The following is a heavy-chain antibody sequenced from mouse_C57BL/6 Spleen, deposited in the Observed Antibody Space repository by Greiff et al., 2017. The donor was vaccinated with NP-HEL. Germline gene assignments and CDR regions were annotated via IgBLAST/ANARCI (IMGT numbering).Heavy chain of an antibody. CDR1: GFTFSSYA. V-gene: IGHV5-4*01. CDR2: ISDGGSYT. J-gene: IGHJ3*01. CDR3: ARDHMGGSSPLAY. Sequence: EVQLQQSGGGLVKPGGSLKLSCAASGFTFSSYAMSWVRQTPEKRLEWVATISDGGSYTYYPDNVKGRFTISRDNAKNNLYLQMSHLKSEDTAMYYCARDHMGGSSPLAYWGQGTLVTGSA. D-gene: IGHD1-1*01.